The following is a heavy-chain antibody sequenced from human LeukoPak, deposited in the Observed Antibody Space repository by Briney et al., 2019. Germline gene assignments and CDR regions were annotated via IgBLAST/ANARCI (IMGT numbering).Heavy chain of an antibody. CDR3: ASYYYDSSDKGPFDY. D-gene: IGHD3-22*01. V-gene: IGHV3-7*01. CDR2: IKQDGSEK. Sequence: GGSLRLSCAASGFTFSSYWMSWVRQAPGKGLEWVANIKQDGSEKYYVDSVKGRFTISRDNAKNSPYLQMNSLRAEDTGVYYCASYYYDSSDKGPFDYWGQGTLVTVSS. CDR1: GFTFSSYW. J-gene: IGHJ4*02.